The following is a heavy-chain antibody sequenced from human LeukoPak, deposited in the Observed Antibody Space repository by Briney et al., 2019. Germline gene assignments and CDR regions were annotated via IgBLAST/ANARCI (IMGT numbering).Heavy chain of an antibody. J-gene: IGHJ4*01. D-gene: IGHD3-3*01. V-gene: IGHV3-23*01. CDR2: ISGSGGST. CDR1: GFAFRTYS. CDR3: ANPYYDFWSGYFY. Sequence: GGSLRLSCAASGFAFRTYSMNWVRQAPGKGLEWVSAISGSGGSTYYADSVKGRFTISRDNSESTLYLQMNSLRAEDTAVYYCANPYYDFWSGYFYWGQGTLVTVSS.